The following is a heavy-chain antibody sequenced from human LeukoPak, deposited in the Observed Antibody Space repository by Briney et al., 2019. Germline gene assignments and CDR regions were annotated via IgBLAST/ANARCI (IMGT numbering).Heavy chain of an antibody. CDR1: GYSISSGYY. CDR3: ARHLSAAIPDY. V-gene: IGHV4-38-2*01. D-gene: IGHD2-2*02. J-gene: IGHJ4*02. CDR2: IYPSGST. Sequence: PSETLSLTCAVSGYSISSGYYWGWIRQPPGKGLEWIGSIYPSGSTYYNPSLKSRVTISVDTSKNQFSLKRSSVTAADTAVYYCARHLSAAIPDYWGQGTLVTVSS.